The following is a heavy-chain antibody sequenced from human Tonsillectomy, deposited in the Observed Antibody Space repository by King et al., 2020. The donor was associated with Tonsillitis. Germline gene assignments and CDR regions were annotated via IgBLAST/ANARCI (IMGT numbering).Heavy chain of an antibody. Sequence: VTLKESGPTLVRPTQTLTLTCTFSGFSLNTSGVGVGWIRQPPGKALEWLALIYWDDDMRYSPPLKSRLTITKDTSKNQVVLTMTNMDPVDTATYYCAHRPIKCNCFDYWGQGTLVTVSS. CDR2: IYWDDDM. CDR3: AHRPIKCNCFDY. J-gene: IGHJ4*02. CDR1: GFSLNTSGVG. V-gene: IGHV2-5*02.